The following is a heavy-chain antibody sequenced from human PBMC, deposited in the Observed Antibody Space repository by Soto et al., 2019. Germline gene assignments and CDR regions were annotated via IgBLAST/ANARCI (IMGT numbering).Heavy chain of an antibody. CDR1: GFTFSSYG. CDR2: IWYDGSNK. D-gene: IGHD4-17*01. Sequence: GGSLRLSCAASGFTFSSYGMHWVRQAPGKGLEWVAVIWYDGSNKYYADSVKGRFTISRDNSKNTLYLQMNSLRAEDTAVYYCARQGGREVGGDYVDYYYYYYGMDVWGQGTTVTVSS. J-gene: IGHJ6*02. CDR3: ARQGGREVGGDYVDYYYYYYGMDV. V-gene: IGHV3-33*01.